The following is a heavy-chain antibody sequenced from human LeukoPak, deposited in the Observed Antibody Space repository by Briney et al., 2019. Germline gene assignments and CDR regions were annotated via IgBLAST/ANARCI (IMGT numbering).Heavy chain of an antibody. J-gene: IGHJ4*02. CDR3: ARKIAVAADFDY. V-gene: IGHV1-2*06. CDR1: GYTLTGYY. CDR2: INPNSGGT. Sequence: GASVKVSCKASGYTLTGYYMHWVRQAPGQGLEWMGRINPNSGGTNYAQKFQGRVTMTRDTSISTAYMELSRLRSDDTAVYYCARKIAVAADFDYWGQGTLVTVSS. D-gene: IGHD6-19*01.